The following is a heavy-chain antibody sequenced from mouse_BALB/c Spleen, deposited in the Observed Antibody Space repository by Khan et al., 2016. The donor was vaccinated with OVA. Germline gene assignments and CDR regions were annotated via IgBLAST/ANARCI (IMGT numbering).Heavy chain of an antibody. Sequence: EVQLKESGPGLVKPSQSLFLTCTVTGYSITSGYAWNWIRQFPGNKLEWMGYISYSGVTSYTPSLKSRISITRDTSKNQFFLQLNSVTTEDTTTYYCARGNYYGYYFDYWGQGTTLTVSS. CDR3: ARGNYYGYYFDY. CDR1: GYSITSGYA. J-gene: IGHJ2*01. D-gene: IGHD1-1*01. V-gene: IGHV3-2*02. CDR2: ISYSGVT.